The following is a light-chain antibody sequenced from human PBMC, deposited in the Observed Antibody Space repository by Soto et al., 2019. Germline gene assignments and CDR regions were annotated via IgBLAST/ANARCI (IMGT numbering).Light chain of an antibody. CDR2: EVN. CDR3: CSYAGRSTLL. J-gene: IGLJ2*01. Sequence: QSVLTQPASVSGSPEQSITISCTGTRSDVGSYNLVSWYQQHPGKAPKVMIYEVNKRPSGVSNRFFGSKSGNTASLTISGLQAEDEADYYCCSYAGRSTLLFGGGTKLTVL. CDR1: RSDVGSYNL. V-gene: IGLV2-23*02.